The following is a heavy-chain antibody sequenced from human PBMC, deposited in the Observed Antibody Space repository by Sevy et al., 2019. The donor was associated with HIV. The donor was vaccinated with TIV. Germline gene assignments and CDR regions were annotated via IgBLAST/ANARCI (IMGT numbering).Heavy chain of an antibody. CDR1: GFTISSNY. CDR2: IYSGGST. CDR3: AISSGGGGEWLLPNYYYYCGMDV. J-gene: IGHJ6*02. V-gene: IGHV3-66*01. Sequence: GGSLRLSCAASGFTISSNYMSWVRQAPGKGLEWVSVIYSGGSTYYADSVKGSFTISRDNSKNTLYLQMNSLRAEDTAVYYCAISSGGGGEWLLPNYYYYCGMDVWGQGTTVTVSS. D-gene: IGHD3-10*01.